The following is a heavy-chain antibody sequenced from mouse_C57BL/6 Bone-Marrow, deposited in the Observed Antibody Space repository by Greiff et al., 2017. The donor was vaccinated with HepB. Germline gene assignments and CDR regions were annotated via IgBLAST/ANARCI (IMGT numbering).Heavy chain of an antibody. V-gene: IGHV1-18*01. CDR2: INPNNGGT. CDR1: GYTFTDYN. D-gene: IGHD1-1*01. Sequence: VQLQQSGPELVKPGASVKIPCKASGYTFTDYNMDWVKQSHGKSLEWIGDINPNNGGTIYNQKFKGKATLTVDKSSSTAYMELRSLTSEDTAVYYCARELGSSSLYWYFDVWGTGTTVTVSS. CDR3: ARELGSSSLYWYFDV. J-gene: IGHJ1*03.